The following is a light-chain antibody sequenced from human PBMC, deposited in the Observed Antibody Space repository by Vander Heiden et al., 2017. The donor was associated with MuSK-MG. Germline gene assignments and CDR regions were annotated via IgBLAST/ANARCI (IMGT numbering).Light chain of an antibody. CDR2: DAS. J-gene: IGKJ1*01. V-gene: IGKV1-5*01. CDR3: QQDYSYSQT. CDR1: QSISSW. Sequence: IQMTQSPSTLSASVGDRVTITCRASQSISSWLAWYQQKPGKAPKLLIYDASSLESGVPSRFSGSGSGTEFTLTISSLQPDDFATYYCQQDYSYSQTFGQGTKVEIK.